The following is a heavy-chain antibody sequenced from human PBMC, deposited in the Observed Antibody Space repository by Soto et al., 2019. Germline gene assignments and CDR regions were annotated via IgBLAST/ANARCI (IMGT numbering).Heavy chain of an antibody. CDR2: IYYSGST. CDR3: ARSRYTSGWWTPPFDY. Sequence: VPQSHTKAVAGGTSRDFYWRRIRKKQGKGLEWIGYIYYSGSTNYNPSLKSRVTISVDTSKNQFSLKLTSVTAADTAVYYCARSRYTSGWWTPPFDYWGQGTLVTVSS. CDR1: GGTSRDFY. D-gene: IGHD6-19*01. V-gene: IGHV4-59*01. J-gene: IGHJ4*02.